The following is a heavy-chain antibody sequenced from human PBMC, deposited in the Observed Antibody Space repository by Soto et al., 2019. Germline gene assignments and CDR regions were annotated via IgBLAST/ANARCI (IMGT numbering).Heavy chain of an antibody. J-gene: IGHJ6*03. D-gene: IGHD3-9*01. V-gene: IGHV3-21*01. CDR2: ISSSSSYI. CDR3: ARASRLRYFDWSYYYMDV. CDR1: GFTFSSYS. Sequence: GGSLRLSCAASGFTFSSYSMNWVRQAPGKGLEWVSSISSSSSYIYYADSVKGRFTISRDNAKNSLYLQMNSLRAEDTAVYYCARASRLRYFDWSYYYMDVWGKGTTVTVSS.